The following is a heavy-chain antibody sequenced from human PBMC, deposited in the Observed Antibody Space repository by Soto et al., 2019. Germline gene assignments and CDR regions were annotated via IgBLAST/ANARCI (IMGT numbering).Heavy chain of an antibody. CDR3: TCHYDSSGYALDY. D-gene: IGHD3-22*01. CDR1: GFTFSGSA. Sequence: GGSLRLSCAASGFTFSGSAMHWVRQASGKGLEWVGRIRSKANSYATAYAASVKGRFTISRDDSKNTAYLQMNSLKTEDTAVYYCTCHYDSSGYALDYWGQGTLVTVSS. J-gene: IGHJ4*02. CDR2: IRSKANSYAT. V-gene: IGHV3-73*01.